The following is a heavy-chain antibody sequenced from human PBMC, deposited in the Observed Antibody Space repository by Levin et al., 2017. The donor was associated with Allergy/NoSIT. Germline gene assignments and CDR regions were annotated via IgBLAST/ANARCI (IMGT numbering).Heavy chain of an antibody. J-gene: IGHJ5*02. D-gene: IGHD1-26*01. CDR2: IYTSGST. Sequence: SQTLSLTCTVSGGSISNYFWSWIRQPAGKGLEWIGRIYTSGSTNYNPSLKSRVTMSVDTSKNQFSLKLNSVTAADTAVYYCARERKGGSTFLDHWGQGTLVTVSS. V-gene: IGHV4-4*07. CDR1: GGSISNYF. CDR3: ARERKGGSTFLDH.